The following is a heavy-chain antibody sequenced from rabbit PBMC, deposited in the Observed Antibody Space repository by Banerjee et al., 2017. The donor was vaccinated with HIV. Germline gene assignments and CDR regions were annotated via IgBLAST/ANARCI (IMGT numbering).Heavy chain of an antibody. CDR2: FWDADGST. V-gene: IGHV1S40*01. Sequence: TLTCTASGIDFSSYSIGWVRQAPGKGLEWIAWFWDADGSTYYASWAKGRFTISKTSSTTVTLQMTSLTAADTASYFCARESVADYGDLNLWGQGTLVTVS. D-gene: IGHD2-1*01. CDR1: GIDFSSYS. CDR3: ARESVADYGDLNL. J-gene: IGHJ4*01.